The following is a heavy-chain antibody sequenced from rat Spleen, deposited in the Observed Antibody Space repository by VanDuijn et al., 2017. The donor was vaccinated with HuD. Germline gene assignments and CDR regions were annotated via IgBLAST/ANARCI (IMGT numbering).Heavy chain of an antibody. CDR3: ARPCSRRYVMDA. Sequence: EVQLVESGGGLMQPGRSMKLSCAASGFTFSNFYMAWVRQAPTKGLEWVASISNGGGSTHYRDSVKGRFTISRDNAKSTLYLQMDSLRSEDTATYYCARPCSRRYVMDAWGQGASVTVSS. V-gene: IGHV5-25*01. D-gene: IGHD1-2*01. CDR1: GFTFSNFY. CDR2: ISNGGGST. J-gene: IGHJ4*01.